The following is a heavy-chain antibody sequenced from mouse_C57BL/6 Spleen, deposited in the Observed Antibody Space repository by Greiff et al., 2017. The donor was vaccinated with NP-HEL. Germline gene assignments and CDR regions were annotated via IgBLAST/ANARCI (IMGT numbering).Heavy chain of an antibody. CDR3: AREDYSNYIDY. D-gene: IGHD2-5*01. V-gene: IGHV5-4*01. Sequence: EVQGVESGGGLVKPGGSLKLSCAASGFTFSSYAMSWVRQTPEKRLEWVATISDGGSYTYYPDNVKGRFTISRDNAKNNLYLQMSSLKTEDTAMYYCAREDYSNYIDYWGQGTTLTVSS. CDR2: ISDGGSYT. CDR1: GFTFSSYA. J-gene: IGHJ2*01.